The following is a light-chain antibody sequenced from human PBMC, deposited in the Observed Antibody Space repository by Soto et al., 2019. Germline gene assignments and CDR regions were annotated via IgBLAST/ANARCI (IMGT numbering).Light chain of an antibody. V-gene: IGLV2-14*01. J-gene: IGLJ1*01. CDR2: EVS. CDR3: SSYTGSSTLYV. CDR1: SSDVGGYNY. Sequence: QSALTQPASVSGSPGQSITISYTGTSSDVGGYNYVSWYQQHPGKAPKLMIYEVSNRPSGVSNRFSGSKSGNTASLTISGLQAEDEADYSCSSYTGSSTLYVFGTGTKLTVL.